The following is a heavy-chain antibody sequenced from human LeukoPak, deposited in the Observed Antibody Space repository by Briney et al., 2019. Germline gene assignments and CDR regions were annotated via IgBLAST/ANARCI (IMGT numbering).Heavy chain of an antibody. CDR3: ARDFTVDGTGGFDY. Sequence: ASVKVSCKASGYTFTSYYIHWVRQAPGQGLEWMGIINPRGVSTSYAQRFQGRVTMTGDTSTSTVYMELSSLRSEDTAVYYCARDFTVDGTGGFDYWGQGTLVTVSS. J-gene: IGHJ4*02. D-gene: IGHD6-19*01. CDR2: INPRGVST. CDR1: GYTFTSYY. V-gene: IGHV1-46*01.